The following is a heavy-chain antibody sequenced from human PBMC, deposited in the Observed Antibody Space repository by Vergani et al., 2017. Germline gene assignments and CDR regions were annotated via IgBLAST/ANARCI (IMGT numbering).Heavy chain of an antibody. Sequence: EVQLEESGGGLVLPGRSLRLSCVASGFTSAGSAMPWVRQTPGKGLEWVSGISWNSNSIGYADSVKGRFTISRSNAKNSLYLQMNSLRAEDTALYYCAKDLGTSSGGGWFDPWGQGTLVTVSS. CDR3: AKDLGTSSGGGWFDP. D-gene: IGHD6-6*01. CDR2: ISWNSNSI. CDR1: GFTSAGSA. J-gene: IGHJ5*02. V-gene: IGHV3-9*02.